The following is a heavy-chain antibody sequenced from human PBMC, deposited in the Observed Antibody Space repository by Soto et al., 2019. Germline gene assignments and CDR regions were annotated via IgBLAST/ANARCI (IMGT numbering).Heavy chain of an antibody. CDR1: GGSMRNYF. V-gene: IGHV4-59*01. D-gene: IGHD6-13*01. J-gene: IGHJ4*02. Sequence: SETLSLTCTVSGGSMRNYFWTWTRQPPGKGLEWIGYIHYSGTTSFFPSYNPSLRSRVTISEDTSKNQFSLKLLSVTTADTAVYFCAAGEASSRNLAPYYLDFWGQGTLVTVSS. CDR2: IHYSGTT. CDR3: AAGEASSRNLAPYYLDF.